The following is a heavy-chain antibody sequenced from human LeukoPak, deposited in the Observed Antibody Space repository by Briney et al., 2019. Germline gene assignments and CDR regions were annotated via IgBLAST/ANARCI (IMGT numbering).Heavy chain of an antibody. J-gene: IGHJ6*03. Sequence: VASVKVSCKASGGTFSSYAISWVRQAPGQGLEWMGGIIPIFGTANYAQKFQGRVTITTDESTSTAYMELSSLRSEDTAVYYCAVGDYYDSSGYYHYYYYMDVWGKGTTVTVSS. CDR3: AVGDYYDSSGYYHYYYYMDV. D-gene: IGHD3-22*01. CDR2: IIPIFGTA. CDR1: GGTFSSYA. V-gene: IGHV1-69*05.